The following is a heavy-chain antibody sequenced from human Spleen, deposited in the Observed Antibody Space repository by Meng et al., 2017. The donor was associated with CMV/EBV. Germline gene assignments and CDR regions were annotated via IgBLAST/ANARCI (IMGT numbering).Heavy chain of an antibody. V-gene: IGHV1-2*06. CDR3: ARERGFGSPGEFDP. CDR1: GYTFTGYY. D-gene: IGHD3-10*01. J-gene: IGHJ5*02. Sequence: QVQLVQSGAEVTKPGASVRVSCNTSGYTFTGYYLHWVRQAPRQGLEWMGRINPNSGDTNYAQNCQGRVTMTRDTSISTAYMELSRLRSDDTAIYYCARERGFGSPGEFDPWGQGTLVTVSS. CDR2: INPNSGDT.